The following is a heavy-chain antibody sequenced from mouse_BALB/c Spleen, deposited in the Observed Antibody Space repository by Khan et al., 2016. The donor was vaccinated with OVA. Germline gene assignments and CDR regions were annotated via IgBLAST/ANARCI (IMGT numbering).Heavy chain of an antibody. CDR1: GYSFTNYI. Sequence: EVELVESGPELVKPGASVKMSCKASGYSFTNYIIHWVKQEPGQGLEWIGYINPHNDGAKYNEKFKGKATLTSDKSSSTAYMELSGLTSEDSAVYYCARDYGRSFWFAYWAKGLWSLSLQ. CDR3: ARDYGRSFWFAY. J-gene: IGHJ3*01. CDR2: INPHNDGA. V-gene: IGHV1S136*01. D-gene: IGHD1-1*01.